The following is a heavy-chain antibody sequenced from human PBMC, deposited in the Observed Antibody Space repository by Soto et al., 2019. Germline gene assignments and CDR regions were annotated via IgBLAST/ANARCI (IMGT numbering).Heavy chain of an antibody. CDR2: IIPILGIA. V-gene: IGHV1-69*04. D-gene: IGHD1-26*01. CDR3: ARDPAASTDFDT. J-gene: IGHJ4*02. CDR1: GGTFSSYT. Sequence: CSVKVSCKASGGTFSSYTISWVRQAPGQGLEWMGRIIPILGIANHAQKFQGRVTITADKSTSTAYMELSSLRSEDTAVYYCARDPAASTDFDTWGQGTLLTVSS.